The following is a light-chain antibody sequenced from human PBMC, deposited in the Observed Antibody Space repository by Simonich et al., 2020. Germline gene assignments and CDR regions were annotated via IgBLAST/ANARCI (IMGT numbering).Light chain of an antibody. V-gene: IGKV4-1*01. CDR2: WAS. J-gene: IGKJ2*01. CDR3: QQYYSTPYT. Sequence: DIVMTQSPDSLAVSLGERDTINCKSSQSVLYSSNNKNYLVWYQQKPGQPPKLLIYWASTRESGVPDRFSGSGSGTDFTLTISSLQAEDVAVYYCQQYYSTPYTFGQGTKLEIK. CDR1: QSVLYSSNNKNY.